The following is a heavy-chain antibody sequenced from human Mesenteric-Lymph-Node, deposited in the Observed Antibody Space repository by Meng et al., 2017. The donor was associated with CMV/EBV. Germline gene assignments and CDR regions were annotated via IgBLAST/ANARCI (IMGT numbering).Heavy chain of an antibody. V-gene: IGHV3-9*01. J-gene: IGHJ1*01. Sequence: GGSLRLSCAASGFTFDDYAMHWVRQAPGKGLEWVSGISWNSGSIGYADSVKGRFTITRDNAKNSLYLQMNSLRAEDTALYYYAKDRGGWPAEYFQHWGQGTLVTVSS. D-gene: IGHD6-19*01. CDR1: GFTFDDYA. CDR3: AKDRGGWPAEYFQH. CDR2: ISWNSGSI.